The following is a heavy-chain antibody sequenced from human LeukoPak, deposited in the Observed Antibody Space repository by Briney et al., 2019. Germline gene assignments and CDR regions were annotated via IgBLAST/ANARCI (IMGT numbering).Heavy chain of an antibody. CDR1: GFTFSSYA. J-gene: IGHJ4*02. CDR2: ISYDGSNK. CDR3: ARDAYDSSGYIFDY. V-gene: IGHV3-30-3*01. D-gene: IGHD3-22*01. Sequence: GGSQRLSCAASGFTFSSYAMHWVRQAPGKGLEWVAVISYDGSNKYYADSVKGRFTISRDNPKNTLYLQMNSLRAEDTAVYYCARDAYDSSGYIFDYWGQGTLVTVSS.